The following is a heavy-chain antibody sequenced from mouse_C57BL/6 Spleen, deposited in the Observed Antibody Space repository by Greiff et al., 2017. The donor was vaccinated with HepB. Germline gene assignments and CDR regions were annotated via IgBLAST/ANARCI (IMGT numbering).Heavy chain of an antibody. CDR3: ARQDYPAWFAY. V-gene: IGHV1-18*01. Sequence: VQLKQSGPELVKPGASVKIPCKASGYTFTDYNMDWVKQSHGKSLEWIGDINPNNGGTIYNQKFKGKATLTVDKSSSTAYMELRSLTSEDTAVYYCARQDYPAWFAYWGQGTLVTVSA. CDR1: GYTFTDYN. J-gene: IGHJ3*01. D-gene: IGHD2-4*01. CDR2: INPNNGGT.